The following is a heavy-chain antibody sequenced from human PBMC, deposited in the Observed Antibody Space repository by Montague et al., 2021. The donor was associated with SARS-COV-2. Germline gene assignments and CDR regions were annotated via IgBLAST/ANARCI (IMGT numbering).Heavy chain of an antibody. CDR3: ARSGGILHFRASLAQLSD. J-gene: IGHJ4*02. Sequence: SLRLSCAASGFTFNNYGFHWVRQAPGKGLQWVALISYDGSIRYYADSVKGRFTISRDQSKNTLYLQMDSLRPEDTAVYLCARSGGILHFRASLAQLSDWGQGVLVTVS. D-gene: IGHD1-14*01. V-gene: IGHV3-30*04. CDR2: ISYDGSIR. CDR1: GFTFNNYG.